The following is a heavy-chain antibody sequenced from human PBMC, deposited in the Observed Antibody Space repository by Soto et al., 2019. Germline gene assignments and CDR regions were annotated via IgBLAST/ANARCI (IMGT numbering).Heavy chain of an antibody. CDR2: IGTAGDT. Sequence: EVQLVESGGGLVQPGGSLRLSCAASGFTFSSYDMHWVRQATGKGLEWVSAIGTAGDTYYPGSVKGRFTISRENAKNSLYLQMNSLRAGDTAVYYCARGSKDSYPGSRIFDFWGRGTLVTVSS. D-gene: IGHD3-10*01. CDR1: GFTFSSYD. CDR3: ARGSKDSYPGSRIFDF. J-gene: IGHJ4*02. V-gene: IGHV3-13*01.